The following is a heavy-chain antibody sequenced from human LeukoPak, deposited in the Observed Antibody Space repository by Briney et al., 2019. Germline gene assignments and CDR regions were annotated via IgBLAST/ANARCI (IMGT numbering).Heavy chain of an antibody. CDR3: AKDQPLYCGGDCYSDY. D-gene: IGHD2-21*02. CDR1: GFTFSSYA. V-gene: IGHV3-23*01. J-gene: IGHJ4*02. Sequence: GGSLRLSCAASGFTFSSYAMSWVRQAPGKGLEWVSAISGSGGSTYYADSVKGRFTISRDNSKNTLYLQMNSPRAEDTAVYYCAKDQPLYCGGDCYSDYWGQGTLVTVSS. CDR2: ISGSGGST.